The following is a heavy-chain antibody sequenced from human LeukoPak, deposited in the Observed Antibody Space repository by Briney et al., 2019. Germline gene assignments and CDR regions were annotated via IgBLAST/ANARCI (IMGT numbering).Heavy chain of an antibody. J-gene: IGHJ4*02. CDR1: GDTFSNYA. CDR2: IIPIFGTA. CDR3: ARAGWLQYYYFDY. Sequence: SVKVSCKASGDTFSNYAISRVPQAPGQGLEWMGGIIPIFGTAKYAQKFQGRVKITADTSTSTAYMELSSLRSEDTAVYYCARAGWLQYYYFDYWGQGTLVTVSS. D-gene: IGHD5-24*01. V-gene: IGHV1-69*06.